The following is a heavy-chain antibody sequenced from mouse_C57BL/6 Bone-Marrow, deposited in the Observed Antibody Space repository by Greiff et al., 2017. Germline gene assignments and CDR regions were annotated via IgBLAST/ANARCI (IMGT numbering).Heavy chain of an antibody. V-gene: IGHV1-39*01. CDR1: GYSFTDYN. Sequence: LEESGPELVKPGASVKISCKASGYSFTDYNMNWVKQSNGKSLEWIGVINPNYGTTSYNQKFKGKATLTVDQSSSTAYMQLNSLTSEDSAVYYCARRGLYDYDPYAMDYWGQGTSVTVSS. D-gene: IGHD2-4*01. CDR2: INPNYGTT. CDR3: ARRGLYDYDPYAMDY. J-gene: IGHJ4*01.